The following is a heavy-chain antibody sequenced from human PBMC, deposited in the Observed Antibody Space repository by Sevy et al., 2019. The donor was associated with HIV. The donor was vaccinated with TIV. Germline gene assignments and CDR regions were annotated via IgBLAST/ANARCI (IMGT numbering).Heavy chain of an antibody. CDR2: IYSGGST. V-gene: IGHV3-53*01. CDR3: VREGAVAAKEGENC. CDR1: GFTVSSNY. D-gene: IGHD6-19*01. Sequence: GGSLRLSCAASGFTVSSNYMRWVRQAPGKGLEWVSVIYSGGSTYYADSVKGRFTISRDNSKNTVYLQMNSLRAEDTAVYYCVREGAVAAKEGENCWGQGTLVTVSS. J-gene: IGHJ4*02.